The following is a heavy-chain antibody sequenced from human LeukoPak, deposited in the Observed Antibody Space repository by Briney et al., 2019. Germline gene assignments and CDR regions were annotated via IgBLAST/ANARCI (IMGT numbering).Heavy chain of an antibody. J-gene: IGHJ5*02. Sequence: SETLSLTCTVSGGSISSYYRSWIRQPPGKGLEWIGYIYYSGSTNYNPSLKSRVTISVDTSKNQFSLKLSSVTAADTAVYYCARLGGSYYGWFDPWGQGTLVTVSS. CDR1: GGSISSYY. V-gene: IGHV4-59*08. CDR3: ARLGGSYYGWFDP. CDR2: IYYSGST. D-gene: IGHD1-26*01.